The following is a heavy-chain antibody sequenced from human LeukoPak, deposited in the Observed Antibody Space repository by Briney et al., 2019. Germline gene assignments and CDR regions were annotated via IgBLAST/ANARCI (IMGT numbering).Heavy chain of an antibody. J-gene: IGHJ4*02. CDR3: ARESSSWYKPFDY. CDR1: GGSFSGYY. V-gene: IGHV4-4*07. D-gene: IGHD6-13*01. Sequence: SETLSLTCAVYGGSFSGYYWSWIRQPAGKGLEWIGRIYTSGSTNYNPSLKSRVTMSLDTSKNQFSLKLNSVTAADTAVYYCARESSSWYKPFDYWGQGTLVTVSS. CDR2: IYTSGST.